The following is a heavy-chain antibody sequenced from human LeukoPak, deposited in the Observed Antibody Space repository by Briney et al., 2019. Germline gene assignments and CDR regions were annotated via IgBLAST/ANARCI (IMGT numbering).Heavy chain of an antibody. Sequence: GGSLRLSCAAPGFTFDDYAMHWVRQAPGRGLEWVSGIRWNSGSIGYADSVKGRFTISRDNAKNSLYLQMNSLRAEDTALYYCAKDISYDILTGYPDYWGQGTLVTVSS. CDR2: IRWNSGSI. CDR1: GFTFDDYA. V-gene: IGHV3-9*01. D-gene: IGHD3-9*01. CDR3: AKDISYDILTGYPDY. J-gene: IGHJ4*02.